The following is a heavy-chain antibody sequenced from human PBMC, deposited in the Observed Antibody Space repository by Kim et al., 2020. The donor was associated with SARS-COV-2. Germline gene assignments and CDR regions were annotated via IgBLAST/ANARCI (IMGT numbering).Heavy chain of an antibody. CDR3: ARPYGGGY. V-gene: IGHV4-39*01. Sequence: SETLSLTCIVSGESLVTSAYYWGWNRQPPGKGLEWIASIYHRGFTSYNPSLQSRVSISMDTFRNQFSLQLKSMTAADTAMYYCARPYGGGYWGQGIMVTVSS. D-gene: IGHD2-15*01. CDR2: IYHRGFT. J-gene: IGHJ4*02. CDR1: GESLVTSAYY.